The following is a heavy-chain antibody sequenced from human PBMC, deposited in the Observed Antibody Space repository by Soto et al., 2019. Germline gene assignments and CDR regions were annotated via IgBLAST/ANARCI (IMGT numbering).Heavy chain of an antibody. CDR3: ARVSRDYYLYYFDY. Sequence: GGSLRLSCTVSGFTFSDHFIAWVRQAPGKGLEWVSDISTTRNYTKYADSVKGRFSMSRDNARNSVYLQMNRLRADDTAVYYCARVSRDYYLYYFDYWGQGALVTVSS. CDR1: GFTFSDHF. D-gene: IGHD3-3*01. J-gene: IGHJ4*02. CDR2: ISTTRNYT. V-gene: IGHV3-11*06.